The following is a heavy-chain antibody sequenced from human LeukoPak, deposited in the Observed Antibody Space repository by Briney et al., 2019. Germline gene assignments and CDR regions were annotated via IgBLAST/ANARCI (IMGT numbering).Heavy chain of an antibody. Sequence: SETLSLTCAVYGGSFSGYYWSWIRQPPGKGLEWIGYIYYSGSTNYNPSLKSRVTISVDTSKNQFSLKLSSVTAADTAVYYCARGDYGDYYRYFDLWGRGTLVTVSS. D-gene: IGHD4-17*01. CDR1: GGSFSGYY. CDR2: IYYSGST. V-gene: IGHV4-59*01. CDR3: ARGDYGDYYRYFDL. J-gene: IGHJ2*01.